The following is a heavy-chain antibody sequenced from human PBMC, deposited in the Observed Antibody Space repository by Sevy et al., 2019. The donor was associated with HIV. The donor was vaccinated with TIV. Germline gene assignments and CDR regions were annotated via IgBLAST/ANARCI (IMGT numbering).Heavy chain of an antibody. Sequence: ASVKVSCKASGYTFTSYGISWVRQAPGQGLEWMGWISAYNGNTNYAQKLQGRVTMTTDTSTSTAYMGLRSLRSDDTAVYYCARGLHCSSTSCYTGGGYFQHWGQGTLVTVSS. V-gene: IGHV1-18*01. J-gene: IGHJ1*01. D-gene: IGHD2-2*02. CDR1: GYTFTSYG. CDR3: ARGLHCSSTSCYTGGGYFQH. CDR2: ISAYNGNT.